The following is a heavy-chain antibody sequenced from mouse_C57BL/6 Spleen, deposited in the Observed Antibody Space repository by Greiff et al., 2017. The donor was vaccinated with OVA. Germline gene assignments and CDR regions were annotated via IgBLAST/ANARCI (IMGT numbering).Heavy chain of an antibody. CDR1: GYTFTEYT. Sequence: VQLQESGAELVKPGASVKLSCKASGYTFTEYTIHWVKQRSGQGLEWIGWFYPGSGSIKYNEKFKGKAILTADKSSSTAYMELRSLTSEDSAVYYCTRSGDYDADWYFDVWGTGTTVTVSS. CDR2: FYPGSGSI. J-gene: IGHJ1*03. CDR3: TRSGDYDADWYFDV. D-gene: IGHD2-4*01. V-gene: IGHV1-62-2*01.